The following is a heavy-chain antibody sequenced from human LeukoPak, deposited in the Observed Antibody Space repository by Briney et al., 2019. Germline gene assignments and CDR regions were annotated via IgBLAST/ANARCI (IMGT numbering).Heavy chain of an antibody. V-gene: IGHV3-21*01. J-gene: IGHJ3*02. D-gene: IGHD5-18*01. CDR1: GFTFSSYS. Sequence: PRGSLRLSCAASGFTFSSYSMNWVRQAPGKGLEWVSSISSSSSYIYYADSVKGRFTISRDNAKNSLYLQMNSLRAEDTAVYYCARDGYSYGYRAFDIWGQGTMVTVSS. CDR3: ARDGYSYGYRAFDI. CDR2: ISSSSSYI.